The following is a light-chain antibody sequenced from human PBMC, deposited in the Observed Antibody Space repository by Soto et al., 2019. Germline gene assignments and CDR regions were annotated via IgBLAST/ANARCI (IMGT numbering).Light chain of an antibody. CDR2: SNN. J-gene: IGLJ2*01. CDR1: SSNIGSNT. Sequence: QSVLTQPHSASGTPGQRVTISCSGSSSNIGSNTVNWYQQLPGTAPKLLIYSNNQRPSGVPDRFSGSKSGTSASLAISGLQSDDEAGYYCAAWDDSLNGPVFGGGTKLTVL. V-gene: IGLV1-44*01. CDR3: AAWDDSLNGPV.